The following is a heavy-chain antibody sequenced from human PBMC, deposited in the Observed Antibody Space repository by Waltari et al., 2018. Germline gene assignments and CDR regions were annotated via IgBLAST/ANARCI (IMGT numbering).Heavy chain of an antibody. CDR1: GFTFADYA. J-gene: IGHJ4*02. V-gene: IGHV3-9*03. D-gene: IGHD3-10*01. Sequence: EVQLVESGGGLVQPGRSLRLSCAASGFTFADYAMHWVRQAPGKGLGWVSGISWNSGSIGYADSVKGRFTISRDNAKNSLYLQMNSLRAEDMALYYCAKDWGSMVRGSYFDYWDQGTLVTVSS. CDR2: ISWNSGSI. CDR3: AKDWGSMVRGSYFDY.